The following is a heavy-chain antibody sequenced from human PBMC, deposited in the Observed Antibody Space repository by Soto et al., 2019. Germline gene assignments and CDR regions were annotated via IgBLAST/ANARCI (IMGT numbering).Heavy chain of an antibody. CDR1: GGSFTSNNW. CDR3: ASRDPGTSVDY. CDR2: IYRTGST. J-gene: IGHJ4*02. V-gene: IGHV4-4*02. Sequence: SETLSLTCAVSGGSFTSNNWWTWVRQPPAQGLEWIGEIYRTGSTNYNPSLKSRVTISLDKSENQLSLKVTSLAAADTAVYYCASRDPGTSVDYWGQGTLVTVSS. D-gene: IGHD1-7*01.